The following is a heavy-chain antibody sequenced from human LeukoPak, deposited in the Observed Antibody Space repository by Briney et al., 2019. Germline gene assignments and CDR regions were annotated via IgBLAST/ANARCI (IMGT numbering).Heavy chain of an antibody. V-gene: IGHV4-31*03. CDR1: GGSISSGGYY. D-gene: IGHD3-10*01. CDR2: IYYSGST. CDR3: ARGGRFGGRNNKNWFDP. Sequence: SETLSLTCTVSGGSISSGGYYWSWIRQHPGKGLEWIGYIYYSGSTYYNPSLKSRVTISVDTSKNQFSLKLSSVTAADTAVYYCARGGRFGGRNNKNWFDPWGQGTLVTVSS. J-gene: IGHJ5*02.